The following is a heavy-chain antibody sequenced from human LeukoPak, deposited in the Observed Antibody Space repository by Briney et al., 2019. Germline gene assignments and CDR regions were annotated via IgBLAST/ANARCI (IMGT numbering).Heavy chain of an antibody. Sequence: PGGSLRLSCAASGFTFSSYSMNWVCQAPGKGLEWVSAISASGGSTDYADSVKGRFTISRDNSKNTLYLQMNRLRAEDTAEYYCAKGSGTFNYWGQGTLVTVSS. CDR1: GFTFSSYS. CDR2: ISASGGST. V-gene: IGHV3-23*01. CDR3: AKGSGTFNY. J-gene: IGHJ4*02.